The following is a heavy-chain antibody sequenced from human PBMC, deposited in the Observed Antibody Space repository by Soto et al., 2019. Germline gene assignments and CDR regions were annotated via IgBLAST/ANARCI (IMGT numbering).Heavy chain of an antibody. CDR2: IYHSGST. Sequence: PSETLSLTCVVSGGSISSSNWWSWVRQPPGKGLEWIGEIYHSGSTNYSPSLKSRVTISLEKSKNQFSLKLTSATAADTAVYYCARDTATYPWGTYYNVPLDYWGQGTLVTVSS. V-gene: IGHV4-4*02. J-gene: IGHJ4*02. D-gene: IGHD3-10*01. CDR3: ARDTATYPWGTYYNVPLDY. CDR1: GGSISSSNW.